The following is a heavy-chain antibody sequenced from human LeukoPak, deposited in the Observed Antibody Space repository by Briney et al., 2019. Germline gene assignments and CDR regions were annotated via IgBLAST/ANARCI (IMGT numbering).Heavy chain of an antibody. Sequence: ASVKVSCKASGYTFTSYAMHWVRQAPGQRLEWMGWINAGNGNTKYSQKFQGRVTITRDTSASTAYMELSSLRSEDTAVYYCVSNYDSSGYYWAWGQGTLVTVSS. CDR2: INAGNGNT. J-gene: IGHJ5*02. D-gene: IGHD3-22*01. CDR1: GYTFTSYA. CDR3: VSNYDSSGYYWA. V-gene: IGHV1-3*01.